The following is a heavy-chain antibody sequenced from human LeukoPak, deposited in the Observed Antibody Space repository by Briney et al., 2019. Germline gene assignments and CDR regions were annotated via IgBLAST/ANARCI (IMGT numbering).Heavy chain of an antibody. CDR3: ARSSGYPYFDY. CDR1: GFIFSSYS. J-gene: IGHJ4*02. V-gene: IGHV3-48*01. CDR2: IGYSSSPI. Sequence: PGGSLRLSCAASGFIFSSYSMSWVRQAPGKGLEWLSYIGYSSSPIYYADSVKGRFTISRDNAKSSVYLQMNSLRAEDTAVYYCARSSGYPYFDYWGQGALVTVSS. D-gene: IGHD3-22*01.